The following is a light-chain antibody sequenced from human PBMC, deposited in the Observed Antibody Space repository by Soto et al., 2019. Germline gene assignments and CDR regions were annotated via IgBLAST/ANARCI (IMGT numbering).Light chain of an antibody. CDR3: QSFDDSLIGLV. CDR1: HSNIGAGYG. J-gene: IGLJ2*01. V-gene: IGLV1-40*01. Sequence: QSVLTQPPSVTGAPGQRVTISCTGTHSNIGAGYGVPWYRQFPETAPKLRIYVNTNRPSGVPDRFSGSRSATSASLAITGLHAEDEADYSGQSFDDSLIGLVFGGGTTVTVL. CDR2: VNT.